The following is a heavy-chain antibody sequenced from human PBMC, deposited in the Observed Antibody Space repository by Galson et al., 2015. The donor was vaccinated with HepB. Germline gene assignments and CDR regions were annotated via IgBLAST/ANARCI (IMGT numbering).Heavy chain of an antibody. D-gene: IGHD3-10*01. Sequence: SLRLSCAASGFTFSSYSMNWVRQAPGKGLEWVSSISSSSSYIYYADSVKGRFTISRDNAKNSLYLQMNSLRAEDTAVYYCARDLVLLWFGKPQDTSVSSQANWFDPWGQGTLVTVSS. CDR3: ARDLVLLWFGKPQDTSVSSQANWFDP. V-gene: IGHV3-21*01. J-gene: IGHJ5*02. CDR1: GFTFSSYS. CDR2: ISSSSSYI.